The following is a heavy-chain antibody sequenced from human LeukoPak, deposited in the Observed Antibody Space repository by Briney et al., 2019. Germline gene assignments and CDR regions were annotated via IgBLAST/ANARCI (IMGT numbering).Heavy chain of an antibody. CDR1: GFTFGSYA. CDR3: AKASPLLRRYFDY. J-gene: IGHJ4*02. Sequence: GGSLRLSCAASGFTFGSYAMSWVRQAPGKGLEWVSAISGSGGSTYYADSVKGRFTTSRDNSKNTLYLQMNSLRAEDTAVYYCAKASPLLRRYFDYWGQGTLVTVSS. D-gene: IGHD2-15*01. V-gene: IGHV3-23*01. CDR2: ISGSGGST.